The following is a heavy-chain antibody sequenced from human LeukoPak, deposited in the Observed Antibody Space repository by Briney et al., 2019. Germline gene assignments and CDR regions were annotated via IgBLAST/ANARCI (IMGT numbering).Heavy chain of an antibody. CDR2: ISGSGSTK. J-gene: IGHJ6*02. CDR1: GFIFSSYW. CDR3: AREGRSTVSYYAMDV. V-gene: IGHV3-48*04. Sequence: GGSLRLSCAASGFIFSSYWMHWVRQAPGKGLEWVSYISGSGSTKYYADSVKGRFTISRDNAKNSLYLQMNSLRAEDTAVYYCAREGRSTVSYYAMDVWGQGTTVIVSS. D-gene: IGHD4-11*01.